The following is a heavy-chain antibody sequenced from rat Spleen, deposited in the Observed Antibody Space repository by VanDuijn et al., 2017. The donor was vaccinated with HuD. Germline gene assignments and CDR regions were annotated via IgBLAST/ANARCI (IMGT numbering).Heavy chain of an antibody. CDR2: ISTGGGNT. CDR3: ARGAGYVLDA. Sequence: EVQLVESDGGLVQPGRSLKLSCAASGFTFSDYYMAWVRQAQTKGLEWVASISTGGGNTYYRDSVKGRFTISRDIAKSILFLQMNSLKSEESATYYCARGAGYVLDACGQGASVTVSS. J-gene: IGHJ4*01. D-gene: IGHD1-4*01. V-gene: IGHV5S11*01. CDR1: GFTFSDYY.